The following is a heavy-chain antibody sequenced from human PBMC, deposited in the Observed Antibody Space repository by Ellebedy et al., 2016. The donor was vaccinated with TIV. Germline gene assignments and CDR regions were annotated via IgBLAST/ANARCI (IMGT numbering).Heavy chain of an antibody. CDR1: GFTFSGYW. CDR3: ARAGGRHSTGSGFY. CDR2: IKEDGSEA. Sequence: GESLKISCAASGFTFSGYWMSWVRQAPGKRLEWVANIKEDGSEAYYVDSVKGRFTISRDNAKNSLYLQMSNLRAEDTAVFYCARAGGRHSTGSGFYWGQGTRVTVST. V-gene: IGHV3-7*03. D-gene: IGHD2-2*01. J-gene: IGHJ4*02.